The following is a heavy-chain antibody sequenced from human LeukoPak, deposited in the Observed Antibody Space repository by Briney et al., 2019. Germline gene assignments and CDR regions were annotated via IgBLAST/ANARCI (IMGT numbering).Heavy chain of an antibody. J-gene: IGHJ4*02. CDR2: ISSSSSYI. V-gene: IGHV3-21*01. D-gene: IGHD3-22*01. CDR1: GFTFSSYS. CDR3: ARTSPHDQADYYDSSGSSLVLHFDY. Sequence: GGSLRLSCAASGFTFSSYSMNWVRQAPGKGLEWVSSISSSSSYIYYADSVKGRFTISRDNAKNSLYLQMNSLRAEDTAVYYCARTSPHDQADYYDSSGSSLVLHFDYWGQGTLVTVSS.